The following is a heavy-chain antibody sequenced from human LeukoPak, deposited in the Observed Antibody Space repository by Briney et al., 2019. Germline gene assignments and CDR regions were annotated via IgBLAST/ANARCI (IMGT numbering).Heavy chain of an antibody. V-gene: IGHV3-20*04. CDR3: AKGSGYSGSYFDAFDI. CDR2: INWNGGST. D-gene: IGHD1-26*01. Sequence: PGGSLRLSCAASGFTFDDYGMSWVRQAPGKGLEWVSGINWNGGSTGYADSVKGRFTISRDNAKNSLYLQMNSLRAEDTAVYYCAKGSGYSGSYFDAFDIWGQGTMVTVSS. J-gene: IGHJ3*02. CDR1: GFTFDDYG.